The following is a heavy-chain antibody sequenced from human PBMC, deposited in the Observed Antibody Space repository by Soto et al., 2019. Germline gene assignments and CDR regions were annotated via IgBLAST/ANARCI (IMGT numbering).Heavy chain of an antibody. CDR3: ASSSSGWYFDY. Sequence: EVQLLESGGGLVQPGGSLRLSCAASGFTFSSYAMNWVRQAPGKGLEWVSVISGSGGSTYYADSVKGRFTISRDNSKNTLYRQMNSLRAEDTAVYYWASSSSGWYFDYWGQGTLVTVSS. CDR2: ISGSGGST. D-gene: IGHD6-19*01. CDR1: GFTFSSYA. V-gene: IGHV3-23*01. J-gene: IGHJ4*02.